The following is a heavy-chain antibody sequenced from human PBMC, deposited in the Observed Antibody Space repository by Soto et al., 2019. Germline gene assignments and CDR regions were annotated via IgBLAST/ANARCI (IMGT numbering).Heavy chain of an antibody. D-gene: IGHD4-4*01. CDR3: ARGGVVTTTGDDY. Sequence: QLQLQESGSGLVKPSQTLSLTCAVSGGSINTATHSWSWIRQPPGKGLEWIGYIYHSGSTYYNPYVKRPVPISIDKSNIQLSLSLSSVTAADTAVYYCARGGVVTTTGDDYWGQGILVTVSS. V-gene: IGHV4-30-2*01. CDR1: GGSINTATHS. CDR2: IYHSGST. J-gene: IGHJ4*02.